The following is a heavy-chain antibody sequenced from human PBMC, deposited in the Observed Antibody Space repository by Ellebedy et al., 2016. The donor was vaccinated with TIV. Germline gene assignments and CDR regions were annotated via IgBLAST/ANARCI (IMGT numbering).Heavy chain of an antibody. D-gene: IGHD2-8*01. CDR3: AGDPPWCYSCADV. CDR1: GDSVSNNGVT. CDR2: AYYRSPWIY. J-gene: IGHJ6*02. Sequence: MPSETLSLTCAISGDSVSNNGVTWNWIRQSPSRGLEWLVRAYYRSPWIYNYAVSVKGRITHNPDTSNNQLSLHLNSVTPEDTAVYYGAGDPPWCYSCADVWGQGTTVTVSS. V-gene: IGHV6-1*01.